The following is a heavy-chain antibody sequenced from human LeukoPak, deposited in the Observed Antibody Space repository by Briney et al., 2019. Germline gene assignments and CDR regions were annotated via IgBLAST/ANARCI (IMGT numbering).Heavy chain of an antibody. J-gene: IGHJ4*02. Sequence: GRSLRLSCAASGFTFSSYGIHWVRQAPGKGLEWVAIISYDGSNKYYADSVNGRFTISRDNSKNTLYLQMNSLRAEDTAMYYCAKDGIVVSYFDYWGQGTLVTVSS. V-gene: IGHV3-30*18. CDR1: GFTFSSYG. CDR3: AKDGIVVSYFDY. D-gene: IGHD3-22*01. CDR2: ISYDGSNK.